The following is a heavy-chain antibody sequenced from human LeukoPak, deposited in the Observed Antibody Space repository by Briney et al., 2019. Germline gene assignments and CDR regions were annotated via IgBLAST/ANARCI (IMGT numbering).Heavy chain of an antibody. Sequence: ASVKVSCKASAYTFTSYGISWVRQAPGQGLEWMGWISAYNGNTNYAQKLQGRVTMTTDTSTSTAYMELRSLRSDDTAVYYCARGLWVGASRIDAFDIWGQGTMVTVSS. V-gene: IGHV1-18*01. CDR1: AYTFTSYG. J-gene: IGHJ3*02. CDR3: ARGLWVGASRIDAFDI. CDR2: ISAYNGNT. D-gene: IGHD1-26*01.